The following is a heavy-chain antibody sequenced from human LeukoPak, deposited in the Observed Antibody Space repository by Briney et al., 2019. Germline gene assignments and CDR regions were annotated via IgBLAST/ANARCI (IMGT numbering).Heavy chain of an antibody. CDR1: GGSVSTDNYY. J-gene: IGHJ4*02. D-gene: IGHD1-26*01. CDR2: ISYSGST. V-gene: IGHV4-61*01. CDR3: ARDTAPSGSYQYYFDY. Sequence: PSETLSLTCTVSGGSVSTDNYYWSWIRQPPGKGLEWIGFISYSGSTTYNPSLKSRITMSVDPSKNQFSLNLRSVTAADTAVYYCARDTAPSGSYQYYFDYWGRGTLVTVSS.